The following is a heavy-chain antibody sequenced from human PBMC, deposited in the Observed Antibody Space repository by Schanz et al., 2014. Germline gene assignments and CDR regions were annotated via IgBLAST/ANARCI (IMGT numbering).Heavy chain of an antibody. V-gene: IGHV3-11*04. J-gene: IGHJ4*02. CDR1: GFTFSDYC. CDR2: ISRSSSTI. CDR3: ATETYSSSWCFDY. Sequence: QVQLVESGGGLVKPGGSLRLSCAASGFTFSDYCMVWIRQAPGKEQEWVSYISRSSSTIYYTDSVKGRFTISRDNAKISVFLQMNCLRDEDTAVYYCATETYSSSWCFDYWGQGTLVTVSS. D-gene: IGHD6-13*01.